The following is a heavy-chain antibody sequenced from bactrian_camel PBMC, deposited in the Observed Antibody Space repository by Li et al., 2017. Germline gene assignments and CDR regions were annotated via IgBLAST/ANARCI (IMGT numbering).Heavy chain of an antibody. CDR1: GYATSHYC. D-gene: IGHD3*01. J-gene: IGHJ6*01. V-gene: IGHV3-3*01. Sequence: HVQLVESGGGSVQEGQSLKLSCAISGYATSHYCIAWFRLSSGKEREEVAHTYARNGRSDVADSVKGRFTVSQDDAKYTVFLQMNSLKPEDTAMYYCAAQPILGYCSHLRLADFGYWGQGTQVTVS. CDR3: AAQPILGYCSHLRLADFGY. CDR2: TYARNGRS.